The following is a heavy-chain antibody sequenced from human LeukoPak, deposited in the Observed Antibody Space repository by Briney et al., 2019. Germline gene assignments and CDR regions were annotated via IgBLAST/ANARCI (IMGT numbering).Heavy chain of an antibody. Sequence: PGGSLRLSCAASGFTLSSYAMHWVRQAPGKGLEYVSAISSNGSSTYYADSVKGRFTISRDNSKNTLYLQMGSLRAEDMAVYYCARGDFSHAFDIWGQGTMVTVSS. CDR3: ARGDFSHAFDI. V-gene: IGHV3-64*02. J-gene: IGHJ3*02. D-gene: IGHD3-3*01. CDR2: ISSNGSST. CDR1: GFTLSSYA.